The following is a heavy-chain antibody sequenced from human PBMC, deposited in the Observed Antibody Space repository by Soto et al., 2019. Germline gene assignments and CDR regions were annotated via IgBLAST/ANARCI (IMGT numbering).Heavy chain of an antibody. CDR2: TNPNSGNT. V-gene: IGHV1-8*01. J-gene: IGHJ6*03. Sequence: ASVKVSCKASGYTFTSYDINWVRQATGQGLEWMGWTNPNSGNTGYAQKFQGRVTMTRNTSISTAYMELSSLRSEDTAVYYCARGPYGDYVSYYYYMDVWGKGTTVTVSS. CDR3: ARGPYGDYVSYYYYMDV. CDR1: GYTFTSYD. D-gene: IGHD4-17*01.